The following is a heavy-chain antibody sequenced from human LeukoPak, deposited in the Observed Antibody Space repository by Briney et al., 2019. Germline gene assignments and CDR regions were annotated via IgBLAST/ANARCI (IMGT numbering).Heavy chain of an antibody. CDR2: INPNSGGT. J-gene: IGHJ1*01. V-gene: IGHV1-2*02. CDR1: GYTFTGYY. Sequence: VASVKVSCKASGYTFTGYYMHWVRQAPGQGLEWMGWINPNSGGTNYAQKLQGRVTMTTDTSTSTAYMELRSLRSDDTAVYYCARGYDSSGYYYGAPEHWGQGTLVTVSS. CDR3: ARGYDSSGYYYGAPEH. D-gene: IGHD3-22*01.